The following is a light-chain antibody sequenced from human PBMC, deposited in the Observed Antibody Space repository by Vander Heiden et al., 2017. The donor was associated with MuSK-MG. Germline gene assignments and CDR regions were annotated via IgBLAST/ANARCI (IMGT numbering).Light chain of an antibody. J-gene: IGKJ1*01. CDR2: DAS. Sequence: DIQMTQSPSTLSSYVGDRVTITCRASQSISTWLARYQQKPGTAPELLIYDASSLQRGVPSRLRRSGSETEFTLTMRSLLTDDVATYLSRDYYGYAQTFGQGTKVEIK. CDR3: RDYYGYAQT. V-gene: IGKV1-5*01. CDR1: QSISTW.